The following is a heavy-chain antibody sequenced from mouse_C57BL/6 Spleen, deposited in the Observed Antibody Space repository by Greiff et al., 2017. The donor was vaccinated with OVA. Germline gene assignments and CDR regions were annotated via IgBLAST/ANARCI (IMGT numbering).Heavy chain of an antibody. J-gene: IGHJ4*01. CDR2: IWSGGST. V-gene: IGHV2-2*01. Sequence: QVQLKESGPGLVQPSQSLSITCTVSGFSLTSYGVHWVRQSPGKGLEWLGVIWSGGSTDYNGAFISRLSISKDNSKSQVFFKMNSLQADDTAIYYCARNFGYGSSYNAMDYWGQGTSVTVSS. CDR3: ARNFGYGSSYNAMDY. CDR1: GFSLTSYG. D-gene: IGHD1-1*01.